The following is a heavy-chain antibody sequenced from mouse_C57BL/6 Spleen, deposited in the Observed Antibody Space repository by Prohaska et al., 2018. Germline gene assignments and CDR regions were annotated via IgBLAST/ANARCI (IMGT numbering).Heavy chain of an antibody. J-gene: IGHJ1*03. V-gene: IGHV1-85*01. Sequence: CKASGYTFTSYDINWVKQRPGRGLEWIGWIYPRDGSTKYNEKFKGKATLTVDTSSSTAYMELHSLTSEDSAVYFCAREGYGNSWYFDVWGTGTTVTVSS. CDR3: AREGYGNSWYFDV. CDR1: GYTFTSYD. CDR2: IYPRDGST. D-gene: IGHD2-1*01.